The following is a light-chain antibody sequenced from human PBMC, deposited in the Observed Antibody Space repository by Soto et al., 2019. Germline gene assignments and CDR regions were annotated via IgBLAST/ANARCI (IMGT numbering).Light chain of an antibody. CDR1: QSVGSY. CDR3: QQYYSIPLT. Sequence: DILFTQSPANPPLSAAERATLSCRASQSVGSYLAWYPQTPGQPPKLLIYWASTRESGVPDRVGGSGSGTDFTLTITALQAEDVAVYYCQQYYSIPLTFGGGTRWRS. J-gene: IGKJ4*01. V-gene: IGKV4-1*01. CDR2: WAS.